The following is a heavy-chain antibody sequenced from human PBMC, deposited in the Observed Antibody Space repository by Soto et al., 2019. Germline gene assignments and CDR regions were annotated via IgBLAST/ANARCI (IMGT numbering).Heavy chain of an antibody. Sequence: QVQLVQSGAEVKKPGSSVKVSCKASGGTFSSYAISWVRQAPGQGLEWMGGIIPIFGTANYAQKFQGRVTIPADESTSTAYMERCSLRSEDTAVYYGAIGYCTGGSCYHVRYFDLWGRGTLVTVSS. V-gene: IGHV1-69*12. J-gene: IGHJ2*01. D-gene: IGHD2-15*01. CDR2: IIPIFGTA. CDR1: GGTFSSYA. CDR3: AIGYCTGGSCYHVRYFDL.